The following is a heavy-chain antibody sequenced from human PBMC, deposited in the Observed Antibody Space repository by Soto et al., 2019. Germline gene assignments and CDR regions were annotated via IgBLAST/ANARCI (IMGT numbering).Heavy chain of an antibody. CDR3: AAVPEWLRLEHYYYYYYMDV. D-gene: IGHD5-12*01. CDR2: IVPIFGTA. CDR1: GGTFSSYT. Sequence: ASVKVSCKASGGTFSSYTISWVRQAPGQGLEWMGGIVPIFGTANYAQKFQGRVTITADESTSTAYMELSSLRSEDTAVYYCAAVPEWLRLEHYYYYYYMDVWGKGTTVTVSS. V-gene: IGHV1-69*13. J-gene: IGHJ6*03.